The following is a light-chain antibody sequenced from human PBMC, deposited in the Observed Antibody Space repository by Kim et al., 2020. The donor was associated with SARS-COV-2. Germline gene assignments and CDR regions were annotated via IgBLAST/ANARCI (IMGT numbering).Light chain of an antibody. V-gene: IGKV1-17*02. Sequence: DIQMTQSPSSLSASVGDRVTITCRASQGIRNDLTWYQQKPGQAPKRLIYSASNLQTGVPSRFSGSGSGTEFTLTISNVQPEDFATYYSLKNTSHVLSFVGGTKVDIK. CDR2: SAS. J-gene: IGKJ4*01. CDR3: LKNTSHVLS. CDR1: QGIRND.